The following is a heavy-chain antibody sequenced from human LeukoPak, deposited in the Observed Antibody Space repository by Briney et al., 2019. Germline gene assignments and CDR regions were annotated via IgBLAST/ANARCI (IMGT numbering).Heavy chain of an antibody. CDR3: ARAEGSQYDFWSGYYPYYFDY. V-gene: IGHV3-11*04. J-gene: IGHJ4*02. CDR1: GFTFSDYY. Sequence: GGSLRLSCAASGFTFSDYYMSWIRQAPGKGLEWVSYISSSGSTIYYADSVKGRFTISRDNAKNSLYLQMNSLRAEDTAVYYCARAEGSQYDFWSGYYPYYFDYWGQGTLVTVSS. D-gene: IGHD3-3*01. CDR2: ISSSGSTI.